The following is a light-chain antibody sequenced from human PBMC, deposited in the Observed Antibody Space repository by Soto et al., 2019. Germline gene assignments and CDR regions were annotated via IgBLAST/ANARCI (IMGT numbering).Light chain of an antibody. J-gene: IGLJ1*01. Sequence: QSLGSQPPWVSVSPRQSITISCSGTNSDVGGYKYVSWYQQHPGKAPKLMIYEVSNPPSGVSNRFSGSKSGNTASLTISGLQGEDEATYYCSSYTSAHTYVFGTRTKVTVL. CDR1: NSDVGGYKY. CDR2: EVS. CDR3: SSYTSAHTYV. V-gene: IGLV2-14*03.